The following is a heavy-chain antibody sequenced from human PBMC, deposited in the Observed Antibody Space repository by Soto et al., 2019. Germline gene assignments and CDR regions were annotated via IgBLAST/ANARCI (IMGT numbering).Heavy chain of an antibody. J-gene: IGHJ4*02. D-gene: IGHD2-21*02. Sequence: PGGSLRLSCVASGFTFSHYTLNWVRRAPGKGLEWVSTISDRPTGHTHYAESARGRFTISRDDSRDTVFLQMDSLRAEDTAVYYCTTRMTAHFDYWGQGVLVTVSS. CDR3: TTRMTAHFDY. CDR2: ISDRPTGHT. CDR1: GFTFSHYT. V-gene: IGHV3-23*01.